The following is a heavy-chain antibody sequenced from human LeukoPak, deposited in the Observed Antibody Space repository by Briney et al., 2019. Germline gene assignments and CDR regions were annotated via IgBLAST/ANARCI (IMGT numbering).Heavy chain of an antibody. CDR3: ARADYYDSSGYYYPAEYFQH. Sequence: GGSLRLSCAASGFTFSSYSMNWVRQAPGKGLEWVSSISSSSSYIYYADSVKGRFTISRDNAKNSLYLQMNSLRAEDTAVYYCARADYYDSSGYYYPAEYFQHWGQGTLVTVSS. D-gene: IGHD3-22*01. J-gene: IGHJ1*01. CDR1: GFTFSSYS. CDR2: ISSSSSYI. V-gene: IGHV3-21*01.